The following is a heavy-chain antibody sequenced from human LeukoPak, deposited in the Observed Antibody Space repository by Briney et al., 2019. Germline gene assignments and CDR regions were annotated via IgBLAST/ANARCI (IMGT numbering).Heavy chain of an antibody. D-gene: IGHD3-22*01. CDR1: GFTVSSNY. CDR2: IYSGGST. V-gene: IGHV3-53*01. CDR3: AITYYYDSSGYRGYFQH. J-gene: IGHJ1*01. Sequence: QTGGSLRLSCAASGFTVSSNYMSWVRQAPGKGLEWVSVIYSGGSTYYADSVKGRFTISRDNSKNTLYLQMNSLRAEDTAVYYCAITYYYDSSGYRGYFQHWGQGTLVTVSS.